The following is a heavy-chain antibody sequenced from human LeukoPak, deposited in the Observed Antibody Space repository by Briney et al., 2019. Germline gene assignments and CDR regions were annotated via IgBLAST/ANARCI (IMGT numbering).Heavy chain of an antibody. CDR3: AKDDTGYSYGDPPY. J-gene: IGHJ4*02. CDR2: ISGSGGST. D-gene: IGHD5-18*01. CDR1: GFTFSSYA. V-gene: IGHV3-23*01. Sequence: GGSLRLSCAASGFTFSSYAMSWARQAPGKGLEWVSAISGSGGSTYYADSVKGRFTISRDNSKNTLYLQMNSLRAEDTAVYYCAKDDTGYSYGDPPYWGQGTLVTVSS.